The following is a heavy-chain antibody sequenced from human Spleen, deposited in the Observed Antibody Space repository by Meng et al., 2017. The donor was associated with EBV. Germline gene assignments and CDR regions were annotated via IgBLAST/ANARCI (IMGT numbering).Heavy chain of an antibody. CDR2: ISNSGST. D-gene: IGHD3-3*01. J-gene: IGHJ4*02. CDR1: GGSISSGNYY. Sequence: QVQRQEAGPGLVMPSQTRSRTCDVSGGSISSGNYYWSWIRQPPGKGLEWIGYISNSGSTYYNPSLKSRVTISVDTSENQFSLKLSSVTAADTAVYFCARAEWSAPYYFDYWGQGTLVTVSS. CDR3: ARAEWSAPYYFDY. V-gene: IGHV4-30-4*01.